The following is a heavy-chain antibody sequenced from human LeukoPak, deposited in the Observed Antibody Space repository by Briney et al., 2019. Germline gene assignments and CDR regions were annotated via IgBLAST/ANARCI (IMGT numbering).Heavy chain of an antibody. V-gene: IGHV3-7*01. D-gene: IGHD3-10*01. CDR2: IKQDGSEK. Sequence: GGSLRLSRAASGFTFSSYWMSWVRQAPGKGLEWVANIKQDGSEKYYVDSVKGRFTISRDNAKNSLYLQMNSLRAEDTAVYYCARAAFGFYFDYWGQGTLVTVSS. CDR3: ARAAFGFYFDY. J-gene: IGHJ4*02. CDR1: GFTFSSYW.